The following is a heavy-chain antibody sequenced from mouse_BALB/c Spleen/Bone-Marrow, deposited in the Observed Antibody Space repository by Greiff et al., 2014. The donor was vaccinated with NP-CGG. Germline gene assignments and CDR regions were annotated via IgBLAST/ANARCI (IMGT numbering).Heavy chain of an antibody. J-gene: IGHJ3*01. CDR3: GRGDCDGGWFFAY. Sequence: VQLQQSGADLVKPGASVKLSCTASGFNIKDTYMHWVKQRPEQGLEWIGRIDPANGNTKYDPKFQGKATITADTSSNTAYLQLSRLRSEDTAVYFWGRGDCDGGWFFAYWGQGTLVLVSS. CDR2: IDPANGNT. V-gene: IGHV14-3*02. D-gene: IGHD1-1*02. CDR1: GFNIKDTY.